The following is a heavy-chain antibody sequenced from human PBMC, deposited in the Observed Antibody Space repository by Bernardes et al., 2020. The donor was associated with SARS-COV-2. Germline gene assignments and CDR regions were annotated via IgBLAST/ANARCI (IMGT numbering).Heavy chain of an antibody. D-gene: IGHD2-15*01. Sequence: GGSLRLSCAASGFTFSSYGMHWVRQAPGKGLEWVAVIWYDGSNKYYADSVKGRFTISRDNSKNTLYLQMNSLRAEDTAVYYCVRNKVADWYFDLWGRGTLVTVSS. CDR3: VRNKVADWYFDL. CDR2: IWYDGSNK. J-gene: IGHJ2*01. V-gene: IGHV3-33*01. CDR1: GFTFSSYG.